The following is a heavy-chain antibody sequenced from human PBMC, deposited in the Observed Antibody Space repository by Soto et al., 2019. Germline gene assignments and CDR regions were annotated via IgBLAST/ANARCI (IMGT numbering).Heavy chain of an antibody. V-gene: IGHV3-48*02. Sequence: GGALRLSCAGSGVTFSSYSMNWGRQAPGKGLEWVSYISSSSSTIYYADSVKGRFTISRDNAKNSLYLQMNSLRDEDTAVYYCATGLQWLVRQYFQHWGQGTLVTVSS. CDR1: GVTFSSYS. D-gene: IGHD6-19*01. J-gene: IGHJ1*01. CDR2: ISSSSSTI. CDR3: ATGLQWLVRQYFQH.